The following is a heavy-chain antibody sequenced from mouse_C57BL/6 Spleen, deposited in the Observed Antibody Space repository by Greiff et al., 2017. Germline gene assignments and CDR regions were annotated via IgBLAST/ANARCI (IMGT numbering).Heavy chain of an antibody. Sequence: EVMLVESGGGLVKPGGSLKLSCAASGFTFSDYGMHWVRQAPEKGLEWVAYISSGSSTIYYADTVKGRFTISREHAKNTLFLQMTSLRSEDTAMYYCARLGWERYFDVWGTGTTVTVSS. CDR2: ISSGSSTI. V-gene: IGHV5-17*01. J-gene: IGHJ1*03. D-gene: IGHD4-1*01. CDR1: GFTFSDYG. CDR3: ARLGWERYFDV.